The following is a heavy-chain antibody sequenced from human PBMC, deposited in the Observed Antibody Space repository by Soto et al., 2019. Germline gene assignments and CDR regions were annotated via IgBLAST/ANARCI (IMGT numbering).Heavy chain of an antibody. CDR3: ARGPYGSGSPIAPYYFDY. CDR2: IGTAGDT. CDR1: GFTFSSYD. Sequence: EVQLVESGGGLVQPGGSLRLSCAASGFTFSSYDMHWVCQATGKGLEWVSAIGTAGDTYYPGSVKGRFTISRENAKNSLYLQMNSLRAGDTAVYYCARGPYGSGSPIAPYYFDYWGQGTLVTVSS. J-gene: IGHJ4*02. D-gene: IGHD3-10*01. V-gene: IGHV3-13*01.